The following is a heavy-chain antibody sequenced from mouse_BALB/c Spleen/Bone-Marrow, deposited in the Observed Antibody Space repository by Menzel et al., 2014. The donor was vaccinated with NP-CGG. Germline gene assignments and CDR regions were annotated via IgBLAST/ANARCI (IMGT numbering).Heavy chain of an antibody. D-gene: IGHD2-1*01. CDR1: GFTFNTYA. CDR3: MRQALYGNYLYAMDY. V-gene: IGHV10-1*02. CDR2: IRSKSNNYAT. Sequence: EVKVIESGGGLVQPKGSLKLSCAASGFTFNTYAMNWVHQAPGKGLEWVARIRSKSNNYATYYADSVKDRFTISRDDSQSMLYLQMNNLKTEDTAVYYCMRQALYGNYLYAMDYWGQGTSVTVSS. J-gene: IGHJ4*01.